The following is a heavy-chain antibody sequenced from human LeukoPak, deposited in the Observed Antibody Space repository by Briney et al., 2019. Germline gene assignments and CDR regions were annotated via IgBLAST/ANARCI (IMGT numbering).Heavy chain of an antibody. Sequence: GASVKVSCKASGYTFTSYGISWVRQATGQGLEWMGWMNPNSGNTGYAQKFQGRVTMTRNTSISTAYMELSSLRSEDTAVYYCARAAIVLRFLEWLFYHSYYYGMDVWGQGTTVTVSS. V-gene: IGHV1-8*02. D-gene: IGHD3-3*01. CDR2: MNPNSGNT. CDR1: GYTFTSYG. J-gene: IGHJ6*02. CDR3: ARAAIVLRFLEWLFYHSYYYGMDV.